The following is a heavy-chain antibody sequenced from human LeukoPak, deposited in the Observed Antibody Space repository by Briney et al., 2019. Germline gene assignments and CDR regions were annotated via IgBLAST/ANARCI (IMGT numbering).Heavy chain of an antibody. D-gene: IGHD5-12*01. CDR3: ARLLVATRGVDP. CDR2: ISSSGTTM. V-gene: IGHV3-48*03. CDR1: GFTFSIYE. Sequence: GGSLRLSCAASGFTFSIYEMHWVRQAPGKGLEWIADISSSGTTMYYADSVKGRFTISRDNAKNSLYLQMDSLRAEDTAVYYCARLLVATRGVDPWGQGTLVTVSS. J-gene: IGHJ5*02.